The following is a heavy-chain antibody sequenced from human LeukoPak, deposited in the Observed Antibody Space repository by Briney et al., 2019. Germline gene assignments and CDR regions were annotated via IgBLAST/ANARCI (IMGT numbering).Heavy chain of an antibody. D-gene: IGHD3-9*01. CDR3: ARYYDTLSYMDA. CDR2: IFYSGRT. J-gene: IGHJ6*03. V-gene: IGHV4-30-4*08. Sequence: TSQTLSLTCIVSGDSLKCGAHYWCWIRQAPGRGLEWLGYIFYSGRTYYNPSVKSRLDISINTSENQFSVKLSSVTAADTAVYYCARYYDTLSYMDAWGKGTTVTVSS. CDR1: GDSLKCGAHY.